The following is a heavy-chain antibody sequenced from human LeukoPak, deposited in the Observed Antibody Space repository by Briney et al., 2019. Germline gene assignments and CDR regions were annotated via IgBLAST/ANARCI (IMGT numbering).Heavy chain of an antibody. J-gene: IGHJ3*02. D-gene: IGHD6-13*01. CDR1: GYTFTSYG. CDR3: VVDSSSYDAFDI. CDR2: INAGNGNT. V-gene: IGHV1-3*01. Sequence: ASVKVSCKASGYTFTSYGISWVRQAPGQRFEWMGWINAGNGNTKYSQKFQGRVTITRDTSASTAYMELSSLRSEDTAVYYCVVDSSSYDAFDIWGQGTMVTVSS.